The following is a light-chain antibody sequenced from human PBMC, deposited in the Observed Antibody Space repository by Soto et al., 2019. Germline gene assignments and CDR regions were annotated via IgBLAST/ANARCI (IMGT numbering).Light chain of an antibody. CDR3: QQRSNWPPIT. J-gene: IGKJ5*01. CDR1: QSISSY. Sequence: EIVLTQSPATLSLSPGERATLSCRASQSISSYLAWYQQKPGQAPRLLIYGASNRATGIPARFSGSGSGTEFTLTISILEPEDCAVYYCQQRSNWPPITFGQGTQVEIK. CDR2: GAS. V-gene: IGKV3-11*01.